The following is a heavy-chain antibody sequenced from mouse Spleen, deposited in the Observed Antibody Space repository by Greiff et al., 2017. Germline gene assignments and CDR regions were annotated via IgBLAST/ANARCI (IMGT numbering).Heavy chain of an antibody. V-gene: IGHV1-42*01. J-gene: IGHJ4*01. CDR2: INPSTGGT. Sequence: EVQLQQSGPELVKPGASVKISCKASGYSFTGYYMNWVKQSPEKSLEWIGEINPSTGGTTYNQKFKAKATLTVDKSSSTAYMQLKSLTSEDSAVYYCARRGSYDYAMDYWGQGTSVTVSS. CDR3: ARRGSYDYAMDY. CDR1: GYSFTGYY. D-gene: IGHD1-1*02.